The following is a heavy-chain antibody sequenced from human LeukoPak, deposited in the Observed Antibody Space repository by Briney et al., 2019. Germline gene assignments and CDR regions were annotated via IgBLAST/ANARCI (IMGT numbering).Heavy chain of an antibody. CDR1: GGSISSGDYY. Sequence: PSQTLSLTCTVSGGSISSGDYYWSWIRQPPGKGLEWIGYIYYSGRTHYNPSLTRRLTISVDTSRNQFSLKLSSVTAADTAVYYCARETYCSSTSRNGLYYYYAVDVWGQGTTVTVSS. CDR3: ARETYCSSTSRNGLYYYYAVDV. CDR2: IYYSGRT. D-gene: IGHD2-2*01. J-gene: IGHJ6*02. V-gene: IGHV4-30-4*01.